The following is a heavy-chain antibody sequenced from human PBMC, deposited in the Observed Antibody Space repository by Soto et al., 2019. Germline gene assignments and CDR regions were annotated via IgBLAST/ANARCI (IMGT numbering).Heavy chain of an antibody. Sequence: GGSLRLSCAASGFTFSSYSMNWVRQAPGKGLEWVSSISSSSSYIYYADSVKGRFTISRDNAKNSLYLQMNSLRAEDTAVYYCARAQIAAAGPYGYWGQGTLVTVSS. J-gene: IGHJ4*02. D-gene: IGHD6-13*01. V-gene: IGHV3-21*01. CDR2: ISSSSSYI. CDR1: GFTFSSYS. CDR3: ARAQIAAAGPYGY.